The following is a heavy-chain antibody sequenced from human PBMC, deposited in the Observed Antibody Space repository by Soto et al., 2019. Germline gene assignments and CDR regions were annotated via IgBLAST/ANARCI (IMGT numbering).Heavy chain of an antibody. CDR1: GGSASSASYY. D-gene: IGHD3-10*01. V-gene: IGHV4-61*01. CDR3: GSDYIDLWPHSIDF. J-gene: IGHJ4*02. Sequence: SETLSLTCTVSGGSASSASYYWSWIRQPPGKGLEWIGYIHYTGNTNYNPSLKSRVTTSVNTSKNQFSLKLSSVTAAGTAVYYCGSDYIDLWPHSIDFWGQGILVTVSS. CDR2: IHYTGNT.